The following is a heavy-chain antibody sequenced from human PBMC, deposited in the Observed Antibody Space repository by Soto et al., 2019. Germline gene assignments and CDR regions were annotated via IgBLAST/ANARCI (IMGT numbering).Heavy chain of an antibody. CDR1: GFTFSRYS. D-gene: IGHD1-26*01. V-gene: IGHV3-48*02. CDR3: AREGGSLNWFDP. CDR2: ISSSSSTI. J-gene: IGHJ5*02. Sequence: EVQLVESGGGLVQPGGSVRLSCAASGFTFSRYSMIWVRGAPGKGLEWVSYISSSSSTIYYADSVKGRFTISRDNAKNSLYLQMNSLRDEDTAVYYCAREGGSLNWFDPWGQGTLVTVSS.